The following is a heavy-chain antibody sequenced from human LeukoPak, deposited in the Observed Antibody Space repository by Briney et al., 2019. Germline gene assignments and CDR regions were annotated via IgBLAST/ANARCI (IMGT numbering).Heavy chain of an antibody. CDR1: GFGFDYYH. V-gene: IGHV3-64*02. CDR2: ISSSGRHT. Sequence: GGSLRLSCAASGFGFDYYHMHWVRQAPGKGLECVSAISSSGRHTYYADSVRSRFTVSRDNSNNTLYLQMNSLRAEDTAVYYCARVSGVYGDYYFDYWGQGTLVTVSS. J-gene: IGHJ4*02. D-gene: IGHD4-17*01. CDR3: ARVSGVYGDYYFDY.